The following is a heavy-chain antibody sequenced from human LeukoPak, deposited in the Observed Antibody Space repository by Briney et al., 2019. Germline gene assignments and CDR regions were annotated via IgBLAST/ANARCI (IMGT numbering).Heavy chain of an antibody. D-gene: IGHD4-11*01. CDR1: GGSITSSSYY. CDR2: IYYSGST. CDR3: ARSYSNFRDLGYAWKTRDNWFDP. J-gene: IGHJ5*02. V-gene: IGHV4-39*01. Sequence: SETLSLTCTVSGGSITSSSYYWGGIRQPPGKGLEWIGSIYYSGSTHYNPSLKSRVTISVDTSKNQFSLRLTSVTAADTAVYYCARSYSNFRDLGYAWKTRDNWFDPWGQGILVTVSS.